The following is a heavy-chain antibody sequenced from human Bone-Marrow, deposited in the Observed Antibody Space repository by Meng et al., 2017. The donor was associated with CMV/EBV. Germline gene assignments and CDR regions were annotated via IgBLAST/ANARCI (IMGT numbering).Heavy chain of an antibody. J-gene: IGHJ4*02. CDR3: ARGQDWSESYPS. CDR2: INHTGRT. Sequence: GSLRLSCAVYGGSFSGYYWSWIRQPPEKGLEWIGEINHTGRTKYNPPLKSRVTISVDTSKNQFSLKLSSVTAADTAVYYCARGQDWSESYPSWGQGTLVTVSS. CDR1: GGSFSGYY. D-gene: IGHD1-26*01. V-gene: IGHV4-34*01.